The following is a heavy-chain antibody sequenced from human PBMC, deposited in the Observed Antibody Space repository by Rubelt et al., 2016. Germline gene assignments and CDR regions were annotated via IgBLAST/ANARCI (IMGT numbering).Heavy chain of an antibody. CDR1: GGSISSSSYY. CDR2: IYYSWST. V-gene: IGHV4-39*07. D-gene: IGHD4-23*01. CDR3: ARDYYGGNGGGFDY. Sequence: QLQLQESGPGLVKPSETLSLTCTVSGGSISSSSYYWGWIRQPPGKGLEWIGSIYYSWSTYYNPSLKSRDNISVDTSKNQFSLKLSSVTAADTAVYYCARDYYGGNGGGFDYWGQGTLVTVSS. J-gene: IGHJ4*02.